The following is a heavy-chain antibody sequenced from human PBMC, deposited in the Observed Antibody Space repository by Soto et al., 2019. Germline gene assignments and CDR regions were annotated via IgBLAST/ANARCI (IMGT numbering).Heavy chain of an antibody. CDR2: VSFDGSNK. CDR3: ARLPGPLVSVLYIYPVDARETPSDVDV. CDR1: GFTCSHDP. D-gene: IGHD2-21*02. J-gene: IGHJ6*02. V-gene: IGHV3-30*03. Sequence: QMQLVQSGGGVVQPGRSLRLSCAASGFTCSHDPMHWVLQAPGKGLEWVAVVSFDGSNKYYRDSVKGRFTISKDNGKNTLYLQMNDLRHEDTAVYYCARLPGPLVSVLYIYPVDARETPSDVDVWGQGTSVTVSS.